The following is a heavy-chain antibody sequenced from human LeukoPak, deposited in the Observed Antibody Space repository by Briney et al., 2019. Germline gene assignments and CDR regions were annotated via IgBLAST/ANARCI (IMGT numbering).Heavy chain of an antibody. CDR1: GGSISNSSYY. D-gene: IGHD4-23*01. V-gene: IGHV4-39*01. Sequence: SETLSLTCIVSGGSISNSSYYWGWIRQPPGKGLEWIGSIYYSGSAYYNPSLKSRVTISVDTSKNQFSLKLTSVTAADTAVYYCARHWVVTPNYWGQGTLVTISS. CDR3: ARHWVVTPNY. J-gene: IGHJ4*02. CDR2: IYYSGSA.